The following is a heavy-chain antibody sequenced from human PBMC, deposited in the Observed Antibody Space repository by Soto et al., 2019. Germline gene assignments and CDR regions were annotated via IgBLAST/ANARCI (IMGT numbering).Heavy chain of an antibody. D-gene: IGHD6-6*01. Sequence: QVQLQESGPGLVKPSQTLSLTCTVSGGSISSGDYYWSWIRQPPGKGLEWIGCINYSGSTYYNPSLKSRVTISVDTSKNQVSLKLSSVTAADTAVYYCAASGPYYYYGMDVWGQGTTVTVSS. J-gene: IGHJ6*02. CDR1: GGSISSGDYY. CDR3: AASGPYYYYGMDV. CDR2: INYSGST. V-gene: IGHV4-30-4*01.